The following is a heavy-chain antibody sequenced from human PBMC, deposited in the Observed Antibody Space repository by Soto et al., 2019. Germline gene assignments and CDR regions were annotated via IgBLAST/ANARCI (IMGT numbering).Heavy chain of an antibody. CDR3: ARHPDSGGNHYYYGMDV. Sequence: QLQLQESGPGLVKPSETLSLTCTSSGDSISDSSFYWAWIRQPPGKGLEGIWGICHKGYTKYNPPLTSRVTITEDTPRNQFSLRLGSVTAADTAVYFCARHPDSGGNHYYYGMDVWGPGTTVIVSS. V-gene: IGHV4-39*01. J-gene: IGHJ6*02. CDR2: ICHKGYT. CDR1: GDSISDSSFY. D-gene: IGHD2-15*01.